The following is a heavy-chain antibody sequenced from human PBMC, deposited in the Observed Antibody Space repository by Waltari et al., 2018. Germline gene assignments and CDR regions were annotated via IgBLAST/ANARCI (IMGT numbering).Heavy chain of an antibody. Sequence: QVQLQESGPGLVKPSETLSLTCTVSGGSISSYYWSWIRQPPGKGLEWIGYIYYSGSTNSNPSLSRRVTISVDTSKNQFSLKLSSVTAADTAVYYCARLSYYYDSSGYYSGYYYYGMDVWGQGTTVTVSS. J-gene: IGHJ6*02. CDR2: IYYSGST. CDR3: ARLSYYYDSSGYYSGYYYYGMDV. D-gene: IGHD3-22*01. V-gene: IGHV4-59*01. CDR1: GGSISSYY.